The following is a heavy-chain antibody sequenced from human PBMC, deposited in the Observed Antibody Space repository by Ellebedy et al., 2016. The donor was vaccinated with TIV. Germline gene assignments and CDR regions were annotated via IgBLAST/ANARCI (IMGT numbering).Heavy chain of an antibody. CDR2: MNPNSGNT. CDR1: GYTFTSYD. J-gene: IGHJ4*02. Sequence: ASVKVSXXASGYTFTSYDINWVRQATGQGPEWMGWMNPNSGNTGYAQKLQGRISMTRNTSISTAYMELSSLRSEDTAVYYCARVFATGVRHLPWWGQGTLVTVSS. V-gene: IGHV1-8*01. D-gene: IGHD4-23*01. CDR3: ARVFATGVRHLPW.